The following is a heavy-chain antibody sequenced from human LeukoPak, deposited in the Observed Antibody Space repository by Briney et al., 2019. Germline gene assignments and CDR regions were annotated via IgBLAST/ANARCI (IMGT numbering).Heavy chain of an antibody. CDR2: IYSGGST. J-gene: IGHJ4*02. CDR3: ARDRVEYSGSYHPSGY. Sequence: GGSLRLSCAASGFTVSSNYMSWVRQAPGKGLEWVSVIYSGGSTYYADSVKGRFTISGDNSKNTLYLQMNSLRAEDTAVYYCARDRVEYSGSYHPSGYWGQGTLVTVSS. CDR1: GFTVSSNY. D-gene: IGHD1-26*01. V-gene: IGHV3-53*01.